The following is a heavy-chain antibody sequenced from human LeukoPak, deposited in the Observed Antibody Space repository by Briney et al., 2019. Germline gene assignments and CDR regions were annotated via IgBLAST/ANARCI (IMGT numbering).Heavy chain of an antibody. CDR3: ARGTIIVVPAANNYYYYMDV. V-gene: IGHV1-2*02. J-gene: IGHJ6*03. Sequence: GASVKVSCKASGYTFTGYYMHWVRQAPGQGLEWMGWINPNSGGTNYAQKFQGRVTMTRDTSISTAYMELSRLRSDDTAVYYCARGTIIVVPAANNYYYYMDVWGKGTTATVSS. D-gene: IGHD2-2*01. CDR2: INPNSGGT. CDR1: GYTFTGYY.